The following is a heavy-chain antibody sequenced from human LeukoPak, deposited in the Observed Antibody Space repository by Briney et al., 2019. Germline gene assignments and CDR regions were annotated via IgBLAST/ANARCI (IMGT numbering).Heavy chain of an antibody. CDR1: GGSFSGYY. CDR3: ARGIWFGVRYYYYMDV. D-gene: IGHD3-10*01. J-gene: IGHJ6*03. Sequence: PSETLSLTCAVYGGSFSGYYWSWIRQPPGKGLEWIGEINHSGSTNYNPSLKSRVTISVDTSKNQFSLKLSSVTAADTAVYYCARGIWFGVRYYYYMDVWGKGTTVTVSS. CDR2: INHSGST. V-gene: IGHV4-34*01.